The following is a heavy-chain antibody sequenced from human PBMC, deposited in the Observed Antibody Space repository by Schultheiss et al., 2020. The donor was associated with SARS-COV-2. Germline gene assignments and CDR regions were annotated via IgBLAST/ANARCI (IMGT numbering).Heavy chain of an antibody. J-gene: IGHJ6*03. CDR2: ISGSGGST. CDR1: GFTFSSYA. V-gene: IGHV3-23*01. Sequence: GGSLRLSCAASGFTFSSYAMSWVRQAPGKGLEWVSAISGSGGSTYYADSVKGRFTISRDNSKNTLYLQMNSLRAEDTAVYYCAKFSGSSPAHIRYYYYYMDVWGKGTTVTSP. CDR3: AKFSGSSPAHIRYYYYYMDV. D-gene: IGHD6-13*01.